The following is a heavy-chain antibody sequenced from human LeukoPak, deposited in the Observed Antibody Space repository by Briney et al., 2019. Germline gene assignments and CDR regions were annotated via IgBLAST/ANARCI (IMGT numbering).Heavy chain of an antibody. CDR3: ARFGRGVTYNWFDP. CDR2: IYTSGST. Sequence: SETLSLTCTVSGGSISSYYWSWIRQPAGKGLEWIGRIYTSGSTNYNPSLKSRVTMSVDTSKNQFSLKLSSVTAADTAVYYCARFGRGVTYNWFDPWGQGTLVTVSS. J-gene: IGHJ5*02. V-gene: IGHV4-4*07. CDR1: GGSISSYY. D-gene: IGHD3-10*01.